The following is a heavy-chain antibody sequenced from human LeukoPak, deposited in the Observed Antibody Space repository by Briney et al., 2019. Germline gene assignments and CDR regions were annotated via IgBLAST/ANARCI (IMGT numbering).Heavy chain of an antibody. CDR3: AKGAGGFSYYNWFDP. D-gene: IGHD5-18*01. J-gene: IGHJ5*02. CDR1: GGSISSSPYY. CDR2: IYYSGTT. Sequence: SETLSLTCTVSGGSISSSPYYWGWIRQPPGKGLEWIGSIYYSGTTHYNPTLESRVTISVDTSKNQFSLKLASVTAADTAIYYCAKGAGGFSYYNWFDPWGQGTLVTVSS. V-gene: IGHV4-39*07.